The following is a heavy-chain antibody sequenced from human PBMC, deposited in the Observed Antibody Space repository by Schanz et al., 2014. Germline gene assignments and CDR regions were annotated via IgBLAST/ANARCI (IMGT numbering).Heavy chain of an antibody. V-gene: IGHV4-59*08. D-gene: IGHD2-2*01. J-gene: IGHJ6*02. CDR3: ARHPAYCSSTTCPMDV. CDR1: GGSLSNYY. Sequence: QVQLQESGPRLVKPSETLSLTCTVSGGSLSNYYWSWIRQPPGKGLEWIGYVFSSGYTNYNPSLKSRVTIYVDTPKTQFPLKLSSVTAADTAVYYCARHPAYCSSTTCPMDVWGQGTTVTVSS. CDR2: VFSSGYT.